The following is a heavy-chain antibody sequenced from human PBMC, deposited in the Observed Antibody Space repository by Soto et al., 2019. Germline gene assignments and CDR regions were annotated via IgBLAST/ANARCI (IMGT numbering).Heavy chain of an antibody. Sequence: VQLVESGGDVVQPGESLRLSCAASGFIVSDNHMSWVRQAPGKGLEWISNISDDGTIDYADSVNGRVTISRDRSQNTPFLQMNSLTTADTAIYYCARLLGYTTGEYFDSWGQGTLVTVSS. CDR1: GFIVSDNH. CDR3: ARLLGYTTGEYFDS. V-gene: IGHV3-66*04. CDR2: ISDDGTI. D-gene: IGHD2-8*02. J-gene: IGHJ4*02.